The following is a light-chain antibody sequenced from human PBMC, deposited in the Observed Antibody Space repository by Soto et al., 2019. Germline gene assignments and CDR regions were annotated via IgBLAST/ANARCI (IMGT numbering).Light chain of an antibody. CDR2: NNN. J-gene: IGLJ3*02. CDR3: AAWDDSLNGWV. V-gene: IGLV1-44*01. Sequence: QPVLTQPPSASGTPGQRVTISCSGSGSNIGDNTVHWYQQLPGTAPQLLIYNNNQRPSGVPDRFSGSKSGTSASLAISGLQSEDEADYYCAAWDDSLNGWVFGGGTKLTVL. CDR1: GSNIGDNT.